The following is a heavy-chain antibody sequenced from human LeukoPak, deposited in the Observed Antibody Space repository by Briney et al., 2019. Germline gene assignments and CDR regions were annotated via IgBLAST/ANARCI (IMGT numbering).Heavy chain of an antibody. CDR1: GYSFTSYW. Sequence: GESLQISCKGSGYSFTSYWIGWVRQMPGKGLEWMGIIYPGDSDTRYSPSFQGQVTISADKSISTAYLQWSSLKASDTAMYYCARAACGGDCYSSWFDPWGQGTLVTVSS. J-gene: IGHJ5*02. D-gene: IGHD2-21*02. CDR2: IYPGDSDT. CDR3: ARAACGGDCYSSWFDP. V-gene: IGHV5-51*01.